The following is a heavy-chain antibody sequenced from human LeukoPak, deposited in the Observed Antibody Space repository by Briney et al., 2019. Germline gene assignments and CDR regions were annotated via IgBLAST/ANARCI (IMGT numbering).Heavy chain of an antibody. J-gene: IGHJ2*01. D-gene: IGHD1-1*01. V-gene: IGHV4-34*01. CDR1: GGSFSGYY. CDR2: IDHSGST. CDR3: ARVWVVQGTNWYFDL. Sequence: SETLSLTCAVYGGSFSGYYWSWIRQPPGKGLEWIGEIDHSGSTNYNPSLKSRVTISVDTSKNQFSLKLSSVTAADTAVYYCARVWVVQGTNWYFDLWGRGTLVTVSS.